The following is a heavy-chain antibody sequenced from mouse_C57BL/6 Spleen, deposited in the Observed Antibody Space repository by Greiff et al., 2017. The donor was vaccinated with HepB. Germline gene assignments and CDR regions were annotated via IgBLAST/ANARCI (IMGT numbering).Heavy chain of an antibody. CDR2: INPSSGYT. J-gene: IGHJ2*01. CDR3: AREADY. Sequence: VQLQQSGAELAKPGASVKLSCKASGYTFTSYWMHWVKQRPGQGLEWIGYINPSSGYTKYNQKFKDKATLTADKYSSTAYMQLSSLTYEDSAVSYCAREADYWGQGTTLTVAS. V-gene: IGHV1-7*01. CDR1: GYTFTSYW.